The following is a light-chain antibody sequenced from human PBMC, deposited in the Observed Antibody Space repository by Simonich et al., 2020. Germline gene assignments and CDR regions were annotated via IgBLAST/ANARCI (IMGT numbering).Light chain of an antibody. J-gene: IGLJ3*02. Sequence: QSALTQPASVSGSPGQSITISCTGTSSDVGGYNYVSWYQQHPGKAPKLMIYDASKRPSGVSKRFSGSKSGNTASLTISGLQAEDEADYYCSSYTSSSTWVFGGGTKLTVL. CDR2: DAS. V-gene: IGLV2-14*01. CDR3: SSYTSSSTWV. CDR1: SSDVGGYNY.